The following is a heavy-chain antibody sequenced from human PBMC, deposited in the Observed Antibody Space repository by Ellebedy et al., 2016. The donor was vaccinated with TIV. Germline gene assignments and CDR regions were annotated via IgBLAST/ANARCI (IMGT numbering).Heavy chain of an antibody. J-gene: IGHJ3*02. CDR3: VKAQIGSSGYYLEDAFDI. CDR2: ISSNGGST. CDR1: GFTFSSYA. V-gene: IGHV3-64D*06. D-gene: IGHD3-22*01. Sequence: GESLKISCAASGFTFSSYAMHWVRQAPGKGLEYVSAISSNGGSTYYADSVKGRFTISRDNSKNTLYLQMSSLRAEDTAVYYCVKAQIGSSGYYLEDAFDIWGQGTMVTVSS.